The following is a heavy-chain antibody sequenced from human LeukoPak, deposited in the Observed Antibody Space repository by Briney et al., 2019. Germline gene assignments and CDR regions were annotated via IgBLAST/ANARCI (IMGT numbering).Heavy chain of an antibody. V-gene: IGHV3-23*01. Sequence: PGGSLRLSCAASGFTFSTYAMSWVRQAPGKGLEWVSSISDGGTYTYYTGFVKGRFTISRDNSKNTLYLHMNSLRAEDTAVYYCAKGRRWELPLDFWGQGTLVTVSS. J-gene: IGHJ4*02. CDR1: GFTFSTYA. D-gene: IGHD1-26*01. CDR3: AKGRRWELPLDF. CDR2: ISDGGTYT.